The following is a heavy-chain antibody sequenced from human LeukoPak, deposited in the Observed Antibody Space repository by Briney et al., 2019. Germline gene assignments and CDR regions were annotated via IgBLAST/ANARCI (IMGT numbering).Heavy chain of an antibody. CDR2: INPNGGAI. D-gene: IGHD1-1*01. J-gene: IGHJ5*02. CDR1: GYTFIGYY. CDR3: VKPSRGPYYWFDL. V-gene: IGHV1-2*02. Sequence: ASVKLSCKASGYTFIGYYMHWVRQAPGQALEWMGWINPNGGAINYAQKFQGRVTLTRDTTRNTAYMEINRLTSDDTAVYYCVKPSRGPYYWFDLWGQGTLVTVSS.